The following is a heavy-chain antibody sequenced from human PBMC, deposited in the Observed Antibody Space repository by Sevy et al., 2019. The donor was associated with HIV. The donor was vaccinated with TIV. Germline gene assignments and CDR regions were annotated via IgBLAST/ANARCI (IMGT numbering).Heavy chain of an antibody. CDR3: VRAIAADASL. D-gene: IGHD6-13*01. Sequence: GGSLRLSCAASGFTLNSYWMSWVRQAPGKGLEWVANLNKDGSVKYYVDSVRGRFTISRDNARNLVYLQMSSLTAEDTALYYCVRAIAADASLWGQGTLVTVSS. J-gene: IGHJ4*02. CDR1: GFTLNSYW. V-gene: IGHV3-7*01. CDR2: LNKDGSVK.